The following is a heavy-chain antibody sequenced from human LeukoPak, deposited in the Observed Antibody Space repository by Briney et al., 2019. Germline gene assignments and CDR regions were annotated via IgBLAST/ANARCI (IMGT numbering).Heavy chain of an antibody. Sequence: GGSLRLSCVASGFTVGNNYMSWVRQAPGKGLEWVSVFYGGGSTDYADSVKGRFTISRDDSKNTLYLQMNSLRAEDTAVYYCARVHPRSGYYRPDAFDIWGQGTMVTVSS. CDR1: GFTVGNNY. V-gene: IGHV3-66*01. J-gene: IGHJ3*02. CDR2: FYGGGST. D-gene: IGHD3-3*01. CDR3: ARVHPRSGYYRPDAFDI.